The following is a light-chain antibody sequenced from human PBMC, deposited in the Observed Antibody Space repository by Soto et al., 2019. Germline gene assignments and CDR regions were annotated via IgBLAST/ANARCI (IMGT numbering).Light chain of an antibody. J-gene: IGKJ4*01. CDR3: QQYNTWPLT. Sequence: EIVMTQSPATLSVSPGERATLSCRASQSVYSNLAWYQQKPGQAPRLLIYVASTRATGIPARFSGSGSGTKSIPTISSLQSEDFAVYYCQQYNTWPLTFGGGTRLEIK. V-gene: IGKV3-15*01. CDR1: QSVYSN. CDR2: VAS.